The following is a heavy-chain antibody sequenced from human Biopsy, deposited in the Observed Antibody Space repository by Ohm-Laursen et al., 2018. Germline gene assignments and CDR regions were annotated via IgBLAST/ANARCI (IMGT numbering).Heavy chain of an antibody. CDR3: ARVFGGAYYSYAFDL. J-gene: IGHJ3*01. CDR2: ITADEK. V-gene: IGHV1-18*04. CDR1: DYTFYSYG. D-gene: IGHD1-26*01. Sequence: SVKVSCKASDYTFYSYGITWVRRAPGQGLEWMGWITADEKNSAPKFQGRVTMTTDMSTSTAYMELRGLKSDDTAVYYCARVFGGAYYSYAFDLWGQGTMVVVSS.